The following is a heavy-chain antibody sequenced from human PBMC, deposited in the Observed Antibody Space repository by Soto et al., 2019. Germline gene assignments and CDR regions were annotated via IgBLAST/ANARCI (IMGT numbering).Heavy chain of an antibody. J-gene: IGHJ4*02. Sequence: EVQLLESGGGLVQPGGSLRLSCAASGFTFGSSGMSWVRQAPGKGLEWISGLSGSGGSTYYADSVKGRFTISRDTSKSTLYLQMHSRRVEDTAVYYCAKDSGYDHTDWGQGTLVTVSS. V-gene: IGHV3-23*01. CDR1: GFTFGSSG. CDR2: LSGSGGST. CDR3: AKDSGYDHTD. D-gene: IGHD5-12*01.